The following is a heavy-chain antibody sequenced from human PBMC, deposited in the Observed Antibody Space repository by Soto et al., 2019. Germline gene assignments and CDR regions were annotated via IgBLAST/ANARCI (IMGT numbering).Heavy chain of an antibody. Sequence: SVKVSCKASGGTFSSYAISWVRQAPGQGLEWMGGIIPIFGTANYAQKFQGRVTITADESTSTAYMELSSLRSEDTAVYYCARDYYDSSGYNPHFDYWGQGTLVTVSS. CDR3: ARDYYDSSGYNPHFDY. D-gene: IGHD3-22*01. V-gene: IGHV1-69*13. J-gene: IGHJ4*02. CDR2: IIPIFGTA. CDR1: GGTFSSYA.